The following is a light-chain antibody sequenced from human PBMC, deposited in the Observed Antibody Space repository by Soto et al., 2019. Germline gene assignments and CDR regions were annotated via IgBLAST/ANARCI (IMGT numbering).Light chain of an antibody. CDR3: QQYNNWPPIT. V-gene: IGKV3-15*01. CDR1: QSISSG. CDR2: GAS. Sequence: EIVMTQSPATLSASPGERVTLPCRASQSISSGLAWYQQKTGQAPKLLIYGASTRATGIPARFSGSGSGTEFTLTISSLQSEDFAVYYCQQYNNWPPITFGPGTRLDIK. J-gene: IGKJ5*01.